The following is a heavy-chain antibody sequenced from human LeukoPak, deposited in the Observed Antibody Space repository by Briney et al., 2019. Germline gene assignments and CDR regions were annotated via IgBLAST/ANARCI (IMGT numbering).Heavy chain of an antibody. D-gene: IGHD1-14*01. J-gene: IGHJ4*02. CDR3: ARRYFDY. CDR2: IKQDGSKK. Sequence: PGGSLRLSCAASGFTFSDYWMQWVRQAPGKGLEWVANIKQDGSKKHYVDSVKGRFTISRDNAKNSLFLQMNSLRPEDTAIYYCARRYFDYWGQGTLVTVSS. CDR1: GFTFSDYW. V-gene: IGHV3-7*03.